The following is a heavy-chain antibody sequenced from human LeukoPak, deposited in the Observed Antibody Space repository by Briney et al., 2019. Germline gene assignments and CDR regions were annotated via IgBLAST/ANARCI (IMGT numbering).Heavy chain of an antibody. CDR3: AAAPNFYYFDY. CDR1: GFTFNSYW. J-gene: IGHJ4*02. Sequence: GGSLRLSCGASGFTFNSYWMSWVRQAPGKGLEWLAHIKEDGSEKYYVDSVKGRFTISRDNSRNLVYLQMNNLGAEDTAVYSCAAAPNFYYFDYWGRGTLVSVSS. CDR2: IKEDGSEK. D-gene: IGHD2/OR15-2a*01. V-gene: IGHV3-7*01.